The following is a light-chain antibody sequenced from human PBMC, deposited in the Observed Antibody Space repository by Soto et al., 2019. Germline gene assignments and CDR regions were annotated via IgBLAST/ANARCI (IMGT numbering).Light chain of an antibody. Sequence: IVMTQYPATLSVSPGERCTLSCMASQTVRNNYLAWYQQKPGQAPRLLIYDASSRATGIPARFSGSGSGTDFTLTITSLEPEDFAVYFCHQRYNWPRVTFGQGTRLENK. CDR1: QTVRNNY. J-gene: IGKJ5*01. V-gene: IGKV3D-20*02. CDR3: HQRYNWPRVT. CDR2: DAS.